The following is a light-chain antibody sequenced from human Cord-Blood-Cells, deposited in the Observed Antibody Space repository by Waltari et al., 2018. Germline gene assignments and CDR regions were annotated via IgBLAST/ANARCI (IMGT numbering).Light chain of an antibody. Sequence: QSALTQPASVSGSPGQSITIPCTGTSSDVGSYNLVSWYQQHPGKAPKLMIYEGSKRPSAVSNRFSGSKSGNTASLTISGLQAEDEADYYCCSYAGSSTWVFGGGTKLTVL. J-gene: IGLJ3*02. V-gene: IGLV2-23*01. CDR2: EGS. CDR1: SSDVGSYNL. CDR3: CSYAGSSTWV.